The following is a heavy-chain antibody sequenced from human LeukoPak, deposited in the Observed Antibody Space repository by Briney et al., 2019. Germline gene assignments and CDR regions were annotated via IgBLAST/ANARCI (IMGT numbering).Heavy chain of an antibody. J-gene: IGHJ4*02. Sequence: ASVKVSCKASGYTFTGYYMHWVRQAPGQGLEWMGWINPNSGGTNYAQKFQGRVTMTRDTSISTAYMELSRLRSDDTAVYYCARDRGNSRIQYFDYWGQGTLVTVSS. V-gene: IGHV1-2*02. D-gene: IGHD4-23*01. CDR2: INPNSGGT. CDR1: GYTFTGYY. CDR3: ARDRGNSRIQYFDY.